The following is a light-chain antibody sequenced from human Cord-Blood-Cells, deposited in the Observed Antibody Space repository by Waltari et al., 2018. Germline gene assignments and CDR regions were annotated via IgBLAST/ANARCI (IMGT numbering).Light chain of an antibody. V-gene: IGLV2-18*02. Sequence: QSALTQPPSVSGSPGQSVTISCPGTSSDVGSYNRVSWYQQPPGTAPKLMIYEVSNRPAGVPGRFSGSKSGNTASLTISGLQAEDEADYYCSSYTSSSTWVFGGGTKLTV. CDR2: EVS. J-gene: IGLJ3*02. CDR1: SSDVGSYNR. CDR3: SSYTSSSTWV.